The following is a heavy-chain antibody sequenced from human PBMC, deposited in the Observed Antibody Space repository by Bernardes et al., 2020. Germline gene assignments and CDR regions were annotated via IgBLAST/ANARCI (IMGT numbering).Heavy chain of an antibody. CDR3: TTGLERPVLGPFDY. D-gene: IGHD1-1*01. Sequence: GGSLRLSCAASKFTFRSTWMNWVRLAPGKGLEWVGRIKSMGDGGATDYATSVKGRFTISRDDSKDMLFLQMNRLKPGDTAVYYCTTGLERPVLGPFDYWGLGTLVTVSS. V-gene: IGHV3-15*01. CDR2: IKSMGDGGAT. CDR1: KFTFRSTW. J-gene: IGHJ4*02.